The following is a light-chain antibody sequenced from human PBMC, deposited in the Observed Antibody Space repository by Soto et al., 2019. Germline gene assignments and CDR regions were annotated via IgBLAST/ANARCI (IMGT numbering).Light chain of an antibody. CDR2: LSSDGSH. J-gene: IGLJ2*01. CDR1: SGHSSYA. Sequence: QLVLTQSPSASASLGASVKLTCTLSSGHSSYAIAWHQQQPEKGPRYLMKLSSDGSHSKGDGIPDRFSGSSSGAERYLTISHLPAEDEADYYRQTWEKGARVGFGGGTKLTVL. V-gene: IGLV4-69*01. CDR3: QTWEKGARVG.